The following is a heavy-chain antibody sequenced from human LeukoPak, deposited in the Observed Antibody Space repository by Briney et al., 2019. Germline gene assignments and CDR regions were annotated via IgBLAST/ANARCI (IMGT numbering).Heavy chain of an antibody. D-gene: IGHD2-2*01. CDR1: GFTFSNYA. V-gene: IGHV3-30*04. Sequence: GGSLRLSCAASGFTFSNYAMYWVRQAPGKGLEWVTVISYDGRNKHYPDSVKGRFTISRDISTDTLWLQMDSLRTEDTAVYYCAKGPLRGTAAAIDYWGQGTLVTVSS. CDR2: ISYDGRNK. J-gene: IGHJ4*02. CDR3: AKGPLRGTAAAIDY.